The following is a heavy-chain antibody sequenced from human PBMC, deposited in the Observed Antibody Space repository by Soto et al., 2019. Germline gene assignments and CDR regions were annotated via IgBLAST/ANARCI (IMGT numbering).Heavy chain of an antibody. Sequence: SETRSLTCTVSSGSISGSRFHWAWLRHTPGKGLEWIGSIHSGGSTYYNPSLRSRVTISVYSSKTHYSLKLSAVTAADTAVYYCAVQDRDYSYGLNWFEPWGQGTLVTVS. V-gene: IGHV4-39*02. CDR3: AVQDRDYSYGLNWFEP. CDR2: IHSGGST. J-gene: IGHJ5*02. CDR1: SGSISGSRFH. D-gene: IGHD5-18*01.